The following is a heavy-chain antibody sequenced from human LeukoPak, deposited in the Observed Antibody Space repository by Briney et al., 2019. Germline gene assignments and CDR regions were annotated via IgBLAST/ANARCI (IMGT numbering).Heavy chain of an antibody. V-gene: IGHV1-2*02. D-gene: IGHD3-22*01. CDR3: ARRMHYDSSGYYYPADAFDI. CDR1: GYTFTGYH. J-gene: IGHJ3*02. CDR2: INPNSGGT. Sequence: ASVKVSCKASGYTFTGYHMHWVRQAPGQGLEWMGWINPNSGGTNYAQKFQGRVTMTRDTSISTAYMGLSRLRSDDTAVYYCARRMHYDSSGYYYPADAFDIWGQGTMVTVSS.